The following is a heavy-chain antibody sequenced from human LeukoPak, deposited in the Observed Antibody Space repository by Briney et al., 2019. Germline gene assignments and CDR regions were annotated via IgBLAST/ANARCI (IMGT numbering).Heavy chain of an antibody. D-gene: IGHD2-15*01. Sequence: GGSLRLSCAASGFTFGAFDMNWVRQAPGKGLEWVSFISHTGKAVYYADSVKGRFTVSRDNAKSSMYVQMHSLRGEDTAVYFCGRVYIEGVVAAAFSHKYYRDVGGKEPTAPASS. CDR1: GFTFGAFD. J-gene: IGHJ6*03. CDR2: ISHTGKAV. CDR3: GRVYIEGVVAAAFSHKYYRDV. V-gene: IGHV3-48*03.